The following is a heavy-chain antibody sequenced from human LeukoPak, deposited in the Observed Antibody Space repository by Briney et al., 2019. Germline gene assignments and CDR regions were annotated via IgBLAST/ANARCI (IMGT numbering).Heavy chain of an antibody. V-gene: IGHV4-39*07. J-gene: IGHJ4*02. CDR2: IYDTGST. CDR3: SSLEVSSSWRY. D-gene: IGHD6-13*01. CDR1: GDSISSSSYF. Sequence: PSETLSLTCTVYGDSISSSSYFWGWIRQPPGTGLEWIGSIYDTGSTDDTPSLKSRATISANTAKYQCSLKLTSVTAADTAVYYCSSLEVSSSWRYWGQGTLVTVSS.